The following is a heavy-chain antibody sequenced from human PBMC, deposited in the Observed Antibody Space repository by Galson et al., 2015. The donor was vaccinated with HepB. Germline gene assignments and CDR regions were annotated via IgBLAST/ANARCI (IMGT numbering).Heavy chain of an antibody. V-gene: IGHV4-4*07. CDR1: GGSTSRFH. CDR2: IFSSGTT. J-gene: IGHJ3*02. Sequence: SETLSLTCSVSGGSTSRFHWTWIRQPAGKGLEWIGRIFSSGTTTYNPSLKSRVIMSVDTFRNQFSLKLRSMTAADTAVYFCARNRGGDSWDDAFDNWGQGTIVTVFS. CDR3: ARNRGGDSWDDAFDN. D-gene: IGHD2-21*02.